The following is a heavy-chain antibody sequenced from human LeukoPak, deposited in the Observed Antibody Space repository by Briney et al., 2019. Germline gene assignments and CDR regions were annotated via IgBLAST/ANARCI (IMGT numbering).Heavy chain of an antibody. CDR1: GFTFSSYW. V-gene: IGHV3-7*01. J-gene: IGHJ6*03. CDR2: IKQDGSEK. Sequence: GGSLRLSCAASGFTFSSYWMSWVRQAPGKGLEWVANIKQDGSEKYYVDSVKGRFTISRDNAKNSLYLQMNSLRAEDTAVYYCARSESYDFWSDNYYYYMDVWGKGTTVTVSS. CDR3: ARSESYDFWSDNYYYYMDV. D-gene: IGHD3-3*01.